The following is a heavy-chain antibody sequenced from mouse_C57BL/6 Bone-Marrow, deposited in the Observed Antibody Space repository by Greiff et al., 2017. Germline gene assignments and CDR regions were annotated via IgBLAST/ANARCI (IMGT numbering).Heavy chain of an antibody. D-gene: IGHD2-2*01. CDR2: IWRGGST. V-gene: IGHV2-2*01. Sequence: QVQLQQSGPGLVQPSQSLSITCTVSGFSLTSYGVHWVRQSPGKGLEWLGVIWRGGSTDYNADFISSMSISKDNSKSQVFFKMNSLQADDTAIYCCARDLWLRFDYWGKGTTLTVSS. J-gene: IGHJ2*01. CDR3: ARDLWLRFDY. CDR1: GFSLTSYG.